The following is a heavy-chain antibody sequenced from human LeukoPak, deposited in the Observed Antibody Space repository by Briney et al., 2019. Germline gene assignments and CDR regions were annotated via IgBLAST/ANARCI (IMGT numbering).Heavy chain of an antibody. J-gene: IGHJ3*02. CDR3: AKPYNYDFWSGYYRRYDAFDI. CDR1: GFTFSDYY. V-gene: IGHV3-53*01. Sequence: GGSLRLSCAASGFTFSDYYVSWVRQAPGKGLEWVSVIYSGGSTYYADSVKGRFTISRDNSKNTLYLQMNSLRAEDTAVYYCAKPYNYDFWSGYYRRYDAFDIWGQGTMVTVSS. CDR2: IYSGGST. D-gene: IGHD3-3*01.